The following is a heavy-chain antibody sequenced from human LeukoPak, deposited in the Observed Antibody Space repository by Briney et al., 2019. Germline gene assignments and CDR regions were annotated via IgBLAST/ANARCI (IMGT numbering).Heavy chain of an antibody. Sequence: SETLSLTCTVSGGSISSSSYHWVWIRQPPGKGLEWIGTIYYSGSTYYTPSPESRVTISVDTSKNQFSLKLSSVTAADTAVYYCARLLLTGNAGRGYCDYWGQGTLVTVSS. V-gene: IGHV4-39*01. CDR3: ARLLLTGNAGRGYCDY. J-gene: IGHJ4*02. D-gene: IGHD1-20*01. CDR1: GGSISSSSYH. CDR2: IYYSGST.